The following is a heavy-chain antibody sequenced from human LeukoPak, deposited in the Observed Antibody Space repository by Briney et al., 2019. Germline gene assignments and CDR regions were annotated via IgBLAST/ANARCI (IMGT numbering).Heavy chain of an antibody. V-gene: IGHV4-4*09. CDR1: GGSISSYY. D-gene: IGHD4-11*01. CDR2: IYTSGST. Sequence: SETLSLTCTVSGGSISSYYWSWIRQPPGKGLEWIGYIYTSGSTNYNPSLKSRVTISVDTSKDQFSLKLSSVTAADTTVYYCATTPWDYYCMDVWGKGTTVTVSS. J-gene: IGHJ6*03. CDR3: ATTPWDYYCMDV.